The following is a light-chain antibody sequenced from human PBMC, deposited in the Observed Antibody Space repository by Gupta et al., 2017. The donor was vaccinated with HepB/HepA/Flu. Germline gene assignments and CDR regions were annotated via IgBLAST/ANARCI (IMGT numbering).Light chain of an antibody. V-gene: IGKV2-24*01. CDR2: KIS. CDR1: QSLVHSDGNTY. Sequence: IVMTQTTLSSPVTLGQPASISCRSSQSLVHSDGNTYLNWLHQRPGQPPSLLIYKISNRIPGVPERFSGSGAGTNFTLKISRVEAEDVGVYYCMQDRRRYTFGQGTKLEIK. J-gene: IGKJ2*01. CDR3: MQDRRRYT.